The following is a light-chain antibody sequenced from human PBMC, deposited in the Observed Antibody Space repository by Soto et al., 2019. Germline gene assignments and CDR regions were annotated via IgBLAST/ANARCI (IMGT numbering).Light chain of an antibody. J-gene: IGKJ4*01. CDR2: GAS. CDR1: QSVSSNY. V-gene: IGKV3-20*01. CDR3: QQYSGLTLT. Sequence: EAVLTQSPGTLSLSPGERVTLSCRASQSVSSNYLAWYQHKPGHAPRLLIFGASNRATGIPDRFSGSGSGTDITLNISGLEPEDFAVYYCQQYSGLTLTFGGGTKLDI.